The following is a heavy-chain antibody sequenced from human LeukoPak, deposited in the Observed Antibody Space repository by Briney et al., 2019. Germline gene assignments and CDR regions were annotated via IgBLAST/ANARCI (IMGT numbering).Heavy chain of an antibody. CDR2: IYLGDSDT. D-gene: IGHD3-10*01. J-gene: IGHJ6*03. V-gene: IGHV5-51*01. CDR1: GYRFTSYW. CDR3: ARQSLSYYYGSGSYRHYYYYYMDV. Sequence: GESLKISFKGSGYRFTSYWIGWVRPMPGKGLEWMGIIYLGDSDTRYSPSFQGQVTISADKSISTAYLQWSSLKASDTAMYYCARQSLSYYYGSGSYRHYYYYYMDVWGKGTTVTVSS.